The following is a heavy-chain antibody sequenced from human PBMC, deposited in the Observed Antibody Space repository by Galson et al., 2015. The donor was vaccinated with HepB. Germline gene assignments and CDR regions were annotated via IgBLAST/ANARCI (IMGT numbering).Heavy chain of an antibody. J-gene: IGHJ5*02. V-gene: IGHV1-3*01. CDR2: INAGNGNT. CDR3: ARGGLGYCSSTSCYPSWFDP. D-gene: IGHD2-2*01. CDR1: GYTFTRYA. Sequence: SVKVSCKASGYTFTRYAMHWVRQAPGQRLEWMGWINAGNGNTKYSQKFQGRVTITRDTSASTAYMELSSLRSEDTAVYYCARGGLGYCSSTSCYPSWFDPWGQGTLVTVSS.